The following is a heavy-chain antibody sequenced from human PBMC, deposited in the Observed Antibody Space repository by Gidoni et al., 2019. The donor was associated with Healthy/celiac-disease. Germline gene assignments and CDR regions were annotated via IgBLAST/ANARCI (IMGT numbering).Heavy chain of an antibody. CDR2: IYYSGST. CDR3: ARGGIYCSGGSCYQYYFDY. J-gene: IGHJ4*02. V-gene: IGHV4-31*01. D-gene: IGHD2-15*01. CDR1: GGSLSSGGYY. Sequence: QVQLQESCPGLVKPSQTLSLTCTVSGGSLSSGGYYWSWIRQHPGKGLEWIGYIYYSGSTYYNPSLKSLVTISVDTSKNQFSLKLSSVTAADTAVYYCARGGIYCSGGSCYQYYFDYWGQGTLVTVSS.